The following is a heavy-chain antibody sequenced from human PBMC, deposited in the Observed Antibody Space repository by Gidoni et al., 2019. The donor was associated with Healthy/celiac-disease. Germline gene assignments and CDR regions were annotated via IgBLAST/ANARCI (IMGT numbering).Heavy chain of an antibody. D-gene: IGHD6-13*01. CDR3: AKESRSSSWYLSFDY. J-gene: IGHJ4*02. V-gene: IGHV3-23*01. CDR1: GFTFSSYA. CDR2: MSGRGGST. Sequence: EVQLLESGGGLVQPGGSLRLSCAAAGFTFSSYAMSWVRQAPGKGLEWVSAMSGRGGSTYYADSVKGRFTISRDNSKNTLYLQMNSLRAEDTAVYYCAKESRSSSWYLSFDYWGQGTLVTVSS.